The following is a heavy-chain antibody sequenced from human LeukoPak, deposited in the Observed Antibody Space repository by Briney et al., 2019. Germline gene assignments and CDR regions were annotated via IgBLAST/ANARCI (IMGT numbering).Heavy chain of an antibody. V-gene: IGHV4-59*12. J-gene: IGHJ6*03. D-gene: IGHD3-10*01. CDR3: AREIWGSGFYYMDV. CDR1: GGSISSYY. CDR2: IYYSGST. Sequence: SETLSLTCTVSGGSISSYYWSWIRQPPGKGLEWIGYIYYSGSTNYNSTLKSRVTVSVDTSKNQFSLKLSSVTAADTAVYYCAREIWGSGFYYMDVWGKGTTVTISS.